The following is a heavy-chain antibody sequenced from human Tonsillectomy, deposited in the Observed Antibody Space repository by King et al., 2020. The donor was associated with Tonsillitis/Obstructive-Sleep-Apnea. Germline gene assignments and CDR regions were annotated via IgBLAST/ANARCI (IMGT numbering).Heavy chain of an antibody. J-gene: IGHJ4*02. CDR2: ISSNGGST. V-gene: IGHV3-64D*06. CDR1: GFTFGSYA. D-gene: IGHD6-13*01. Sequence: VQLVESGGGLVQPGGSLRLSCSASGFTFGSYAMHWVRQAPGKGLEYVSAISSNGGSTYYADSVKGRFTISRDNSKNTLYLQMSSLRAEDTAVYYCVKSSRQLFDYWGQGTLVTVSS. CDR3: VKSSRQLFDY.